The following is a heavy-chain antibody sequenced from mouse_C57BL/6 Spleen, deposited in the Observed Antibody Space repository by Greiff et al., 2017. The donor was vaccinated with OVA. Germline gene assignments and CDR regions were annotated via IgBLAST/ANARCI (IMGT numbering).Heavy chain of an antibody. CDR2: IDPSDSYT. CDR1: GYTFTSYW. Sequence: QVQLQQPGAELVKPGASVKLSCKASGYTFTSYWMQWVKQRPGQGLEWIGEIDPSDSYTNYNQKFKGKATLTVDTSSSTAYMQLSSLTSEDSAVYYCARKGVYYGSSSWFAYWGQGTLVTVSA. J-gene: IGHJ3*01. D-gene: IGHD1-1*01. CDR3: ARKGVYYGSSSWFAY. V-gene: IGHV1-50*01.